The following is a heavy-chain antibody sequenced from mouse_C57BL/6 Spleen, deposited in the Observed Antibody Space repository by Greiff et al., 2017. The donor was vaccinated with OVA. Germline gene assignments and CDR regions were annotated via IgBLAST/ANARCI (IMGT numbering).Heavy chain of an antibody. J-gene: IGHJ3*01. CDR3: ARNYDYGGRAY. D-gene: IGHD2-4*01. Sequence: VQLQQPGAELVKPGASVKLSCKASGYTFTSYWMQWVKQRPGQGLEWIGEIDPSDSYTNSNQKFKGKATLTVDTSSSTAYSQLSSLTSEDSAVYYCARNYDYGGRAYWGQGTLVTVSA. CDR1: GYTFTSYW. CDR2: IDPSDSYT. V-gene: IGHV1-50*01.